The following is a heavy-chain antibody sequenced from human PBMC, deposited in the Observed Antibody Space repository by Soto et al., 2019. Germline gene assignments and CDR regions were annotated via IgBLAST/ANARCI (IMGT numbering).Heavy chain of an antibody. J-gene: IGHJ4*02. V-gene: IGHV3-7*01. CDR1: GFTFSRYW. D-gene: IGHD3-10*01. Sequence: GGSLRLSCATSGFTFSRYWMTWVRQVPGKGLEWVANINQDGTEKYYLASVKGRFTIPRDNAKDSLDLQMNALSADDTAVYYCAKAPDGSGREYYCDYWGQGTLVTVSS. CDR3: AKAPDGSGREYYCDY. CDR2: INQDGTEK.